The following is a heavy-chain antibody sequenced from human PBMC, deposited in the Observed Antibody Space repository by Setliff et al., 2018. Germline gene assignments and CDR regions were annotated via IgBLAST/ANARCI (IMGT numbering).Heavy chain of an antibody. J-gene: IGHJ4*02. CDR1: GYTFTSYY. CDR3: ATEKFPGDWGDY. Sequence: GASVKVSCKASGYTFTSYYMHWVRQAPGQGLEWMGGIIPIFATANYPQKFQGRVTITTDESTRTAYMEVTSLRSDDTAVYYCATEKFPGDWGDYWGQGTLVTVSS. CDR2: IIPIFATA. V-gene: IGHV1-69*05. D-gene: IGHD2-21*01.